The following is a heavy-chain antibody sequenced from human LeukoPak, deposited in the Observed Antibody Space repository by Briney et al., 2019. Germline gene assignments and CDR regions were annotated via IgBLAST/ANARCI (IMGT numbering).Heavy chain of an antibody. CDR2: ISYDGTNN. D-gene: IGHD3-10*01. V-gene: IGHV3-30*04. CDR3: ASLMVRGIRDFDH. Sequence: GRSLRLSCAASGFTFSQYPMHCVRQAPGKGPERVAVISYDGTNNYRADSVKGRFTISRDNANNTLYLQMNSLRPEDTAVYFCASLMVRGIRDFDHWGQGTLVTVSS. J-gene: IGHJ4*02. CDR1: GFTFSQYP.